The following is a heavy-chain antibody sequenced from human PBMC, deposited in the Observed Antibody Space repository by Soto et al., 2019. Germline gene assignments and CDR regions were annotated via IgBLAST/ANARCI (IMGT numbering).Heavy chain of an antibody. Sequence: EVQLVESGGGLVQPGRSLRLSCAASGFTLDDYAMHWVRQAPGKGLEWVSGISWNSGSIGYADSVKGRFTISRDNAKNSLYLQMNSLRAEDTALYYCAKAQYCSSTSCYTTHRHSEIDYWGQGTLVTVSS. D-gene: IGHD2-2*01. J-gene: IGHJ4*02. V-gene: IGHV3-9*01. CDR3: AKAQYCSSTSCYTTHRHSEIDY. CDR1: GFTLDDYA. CDR2: ISWNSGSI.